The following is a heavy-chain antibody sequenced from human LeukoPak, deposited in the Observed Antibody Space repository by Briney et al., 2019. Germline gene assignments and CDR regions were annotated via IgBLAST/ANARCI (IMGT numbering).Heavy chain of an antibody. V-gene: IGHV3-30*18. D-gene: IGHD2-21*01. CDR3: AKDRILVVTTDTYYFDY. J-gene: IGHJ4*02. Sequence: GGSLRLSCAASGFTFSSFWMSWVRQAPGKGLEWVAVLSYDGSNKYYADSVKGRFTISRDISKNTLYLQMNSLRAEDTAVYYCAKDRILVVTTDTYYFDYWGQGTLVTVSS. CDR2: LSYDGSNK. CDR1: GFTFSSFW.